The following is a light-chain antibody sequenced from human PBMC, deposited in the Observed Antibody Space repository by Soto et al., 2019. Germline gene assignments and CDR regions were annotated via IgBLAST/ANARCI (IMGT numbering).Light chain of an antibody. Sequence: DIVMTQSPDSLAVSPGERATINCKSSQSLVHSSNNKNYLIWYQQKPGQPPKLLIYWAYTRESGVPERFSGSGSGTDFTLTISSLQTEDAAVYFCQQYYSSPVTFGGGTKVEIK. CDR3: QQYYSSPVT. J-gene: IGKJ4*01. CDR2: WAY. V-gene: IGKV4-1*01. CDR1: QSLVHSSNNKNY.